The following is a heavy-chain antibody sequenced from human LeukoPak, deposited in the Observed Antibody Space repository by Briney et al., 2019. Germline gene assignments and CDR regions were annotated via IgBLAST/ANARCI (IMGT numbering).Heavy chain of an antibody. CDR2: IGPRNSAA. D-gene: IGHD2-2*01. CDR3: AREGSDQLSKDFDY. J-gene: IGHJ4*02. CDR1: GFTFTGHC. Sequence: PRASVKVSCKSSGFTFTGHCIHWVRQAPGQGLEWMGYIGPRNSAASYAEKFQGRVTMTRDTSLSTAYMELSRLTSDDTAVYYCAREGSDQLSKDFDYWGQGTLVTVSS. V-gene: IGHV1-2*02.